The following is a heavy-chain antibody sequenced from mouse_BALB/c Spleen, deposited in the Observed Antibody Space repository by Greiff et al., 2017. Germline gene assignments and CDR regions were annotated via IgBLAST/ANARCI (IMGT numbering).Heavy chain of an antibody. D-gene: IGHD6-1*01. CDR3: ARSTRGYFDY. V-gene: IGHV5-17*02. CDR2: ISSGSSTI. CDR1: GFTFSSFG. Sequence: VQLQQSGGGLVQPGGSRKLSCAASGFTFSSFGMHWVRQAPEKGLEWVAYISSGSSTIYYADTVKGRFTISRDNPKNTLFLQMTSIRSEDTAMYYCARSTRGYFDYWGQGTTLTVSS. J-gene: IGHJ2*01.